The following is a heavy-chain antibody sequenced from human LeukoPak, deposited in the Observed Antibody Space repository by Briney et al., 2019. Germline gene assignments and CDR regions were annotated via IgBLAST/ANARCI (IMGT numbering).Heavy chain of an antibody. CDR2: IEHDGTTK. J-gene: IGHJ4*02. CDR3: AREVIGRASFLDY. D-gene: IGHD1-26*01. Sequence: GGSLSLSCTVSGFTFSAYWMSWVRQAPGKGLERVANIEHDGTTKFYLDSVKGRFTISRDNARSSGILQMDGLRAEDTAVYFCAREVIGRASFLDYWGQGTLVTVSS. V-gene: IGHV3-7*01. CDR1: GFTFSAYW.